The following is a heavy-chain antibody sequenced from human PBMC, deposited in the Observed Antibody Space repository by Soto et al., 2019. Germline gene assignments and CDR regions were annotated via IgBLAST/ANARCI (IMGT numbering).Heavy chain of an antibody. CDR2: TYFRSKWYN. V-gene: IGHV6-1*01. D-gene: IGHD6-6*01. CDR1: GDSVSSNTAS. Sequence: PSQTLSLTCAISGDSVSSNTASWNWIRQSPSRGLEWLGRTYFRSKWYNDYAVSVKSRIIINPDTSKNQFSLQLNSVTPEDTAVYYCAREWVGSSGPGDYYYYGMDVWGQGTTVTVSS. J-gene: IGHJ6*02. CDR3: AREWVGSSGPGDYYYYGMDV.